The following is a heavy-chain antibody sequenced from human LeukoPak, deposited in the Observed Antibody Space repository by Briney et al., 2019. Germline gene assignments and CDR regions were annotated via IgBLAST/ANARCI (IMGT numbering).Heavy chain of an antibody. V-gene: IGHV4-59*01. CDR1: GASISSSN. CDR2: ITFSGGT. D-gene: IGHD2-8*01. CDR3: ARDSVYATNWYDP. Sequence: SETLSLTCTVSGASISSSNWNWIRQAPGKGLERIGYITFSGGTNYHPSLGSRVTISLDMSKNQFSLKLTSVTAADTAIYYCARDSVYATNWYDPWGQGTLVTVSS. J-gene: IGHJ5*02.